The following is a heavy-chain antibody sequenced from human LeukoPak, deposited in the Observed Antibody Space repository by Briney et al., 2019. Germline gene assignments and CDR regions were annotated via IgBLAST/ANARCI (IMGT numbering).Heavy chain of an antibody. J-gene: IGHJ3*02. CDR1: GGSISSHY. Sequence: SETLSLTCSVSGGSISSHYWSWIRQPPGKELEWIGYLFHSGSTNYNPSLQSRVTISVDTSRNHFSLKLTSVTAADTAVYYCTRLLDNDSSGYPDTFDMGGQGTMVTVSS. CDR2: LFHSGST. D-gene: IGHD3-22*01. CDR3: TRLLDNDSSGYPDTFDM. V-gene: IGHV4-59*11.